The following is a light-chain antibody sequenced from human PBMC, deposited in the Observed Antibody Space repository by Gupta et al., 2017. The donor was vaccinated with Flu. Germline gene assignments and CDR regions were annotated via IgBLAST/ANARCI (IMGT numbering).Light chain of an antibody. CDR2: DDN. Sequence: GNNMGSKNVHWYQQKPGQAPVLVVYDDNDRPSGIPERFSGSNSGNTATLTISRVEAGDEADYYCQVWDDSSDHPVVFGGGTKLTVL. CDR1: NMGSKN. V-gene: IGLV3-21*02. J-gene: IGLJ2*01. CDR3: QVWDDSSDHPVV.